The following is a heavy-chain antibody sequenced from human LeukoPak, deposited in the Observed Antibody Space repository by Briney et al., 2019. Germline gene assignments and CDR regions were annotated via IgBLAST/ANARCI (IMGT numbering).Heavy chain of an antibody. J-gene: IGHJ6*03. D-gene: IGHD3-10*01. V-gene: IGHV4-39*01. CDR3: ARHVPLDLHDGFPRPHYYYYMDV. CDR1: GGSISSSSYY. CDR2: IYYSGST. Sequence: SETLSLTCTVSGGSISSSSYYWGWIRQPPGKGLEWIGSIYYSGSTYHNPSLKSRVTISVDTSKNQFSLKLSSVTAADTAVYYCARHVPLDLHDGFPRPHYYYYMDVWGKGTTVTVSS.